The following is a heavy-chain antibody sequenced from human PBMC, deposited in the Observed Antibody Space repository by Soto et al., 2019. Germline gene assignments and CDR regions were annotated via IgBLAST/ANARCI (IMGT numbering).Heavy chain of an antibody. J-gene: IGHJ4*02. V-gene: IGHV4-39*01. CDR3: ARLNGDYVGGYYFDY. Sequence: QLQLQASGPGLVKPSETLSLTCTVSGGSISSSSYYWGWIRQPPGKGLEWIGSIYYSGSTYYNPSLKSRVTISVDTSKNQFSLKLSSVTAADTAVYYCARLNGDYVGGYYFDYWGQGTLVTVSS. CDR1: GGSISSSSYY. D-gene: IGHD4-17*01. CDR2: IYYSGST.